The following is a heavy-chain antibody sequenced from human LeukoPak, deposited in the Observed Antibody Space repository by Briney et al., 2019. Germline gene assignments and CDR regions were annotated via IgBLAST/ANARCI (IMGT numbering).Heavy chain of an antibody. D-gene: IGHD6-13*01. CDR1: GFTFSSYE. Sequence: PGGSLRLSCAASGFTFSSYEMHWVRQAPGKGLEWVSAISGSGGSTYYADSVKGRFTISRDNSKNTLYLQMNSLRAEDTAVYYCAKDEGSSRYGAFDYWGQGTLVTVSS. J-gene: IGHJ4*02. CDR2: ISGSGGST. V-gene: IGHV3-23*01. CDR3: AKDEGSSRYGAFDY.